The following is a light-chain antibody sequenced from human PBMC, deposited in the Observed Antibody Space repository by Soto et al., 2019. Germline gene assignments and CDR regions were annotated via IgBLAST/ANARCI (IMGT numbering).Light chain of an antibody. CDR3: QKYSSVIT. V-gene: IGKV1-27*01. CDR1: QGISNF. J-gene: IGKJ5*01. CDR2: AAS. Sequence: DIQMTQSPSSLSASVGDRVTLTCRASQGISNFLAWYQQKPGKVPKLLISAASTLQSGVPSRFSGSGSGTDFTLTITSLQPEDVATYYCQKYSSVITFGQGTRLEIK.